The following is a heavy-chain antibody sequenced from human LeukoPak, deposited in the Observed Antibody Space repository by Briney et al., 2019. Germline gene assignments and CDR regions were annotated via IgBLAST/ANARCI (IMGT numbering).Heavy chain of an antibody. Sequence: GGSLRLSCAASGFTFSSYAMSWVRQAPGKGLEWVSLISWDGGSTYYADSVKGRFTISRDNSKNSLYLQMNSLRAEDTALYYCAKDIGVVVPAAIGDYWGQGTLVTVSS. CDR3: AKDIGVVVPAAIGDY. V-gene: IGHV3-43D*04. CDR2: ISWDGGST. J-gene: IGHJ4*02. CDR1: GFTFSSYA. D-gene: IGHD2-2*01.